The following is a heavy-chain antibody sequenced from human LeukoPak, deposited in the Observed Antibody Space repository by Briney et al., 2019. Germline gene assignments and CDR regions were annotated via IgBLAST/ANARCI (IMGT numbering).Heavy chain of an antibody. CDR1: GFTFSSYS. V-gene: IGHV3-48*04. CDR2: ISSSSSTI. Sequence: GGSLRLSCAASGFTFSSYSMNWVRQAPGKGLEWVSYISSSSSTIYYADSVKGRFTISRDNAKNSLYLQMNSLRAEDTAVYYCARGARHQLLISYYYYMDVWGKGASVTVSS. D-gene: IGHD2-2*01. CDR3: ARGARHQLLISYYYYMDV. J-gene: IGHJ6*03.